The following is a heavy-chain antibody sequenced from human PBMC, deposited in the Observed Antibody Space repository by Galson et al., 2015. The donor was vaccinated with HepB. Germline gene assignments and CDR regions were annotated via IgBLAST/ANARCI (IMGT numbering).Heavy chain of an antibody. V-gene: IGHV6-1*01. D-gene: IGHD3-22*01. CDR2: TYYRSKWYN. CDR3: ASSDSSGYYYVFDY. Sequence: CAISGDSVSSNSAAWNWIRQSPSRGLEWLGRTYYRSKWYNDYAVSVKSRITINPDTSKNQFSLQLNSVTPEDTAVYYCASSDSSGYYYVFDYWGQGTLVTVSS. CDR1: GDSVSSNSAA. J-gene: IGHJ4*02.